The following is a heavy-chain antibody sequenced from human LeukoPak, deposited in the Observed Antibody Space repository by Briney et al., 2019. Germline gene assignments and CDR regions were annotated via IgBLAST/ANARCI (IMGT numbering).Heavy chain of an antibody. CDR3: TRQVGATASGDY. CDR2: IRSKANSYAT. V-gene: IGHV3-73*01. CDR1: GFTFSGSA. D-gene: IGHD1-26*01. J-gene: IGHJ4*02. Sequence: PGGSLRLSCAASGFTFSGSAMHWVRQASGKGLEWVGRIRSKANSYATAYAASVKGRFTISRYDSKNTAYLQMNSLKTEDTAVYYCTRQVGATASGDYWGQGTLVTVSS.